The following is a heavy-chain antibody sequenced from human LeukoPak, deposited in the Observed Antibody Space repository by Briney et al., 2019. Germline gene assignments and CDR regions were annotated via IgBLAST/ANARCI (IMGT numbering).Heavy chain of an antibody. CDR2: IIPILGIA. V-gene: IGHV1-69*04. CDR3: AITMIYDAFDI. CDR1: GGTFSSYA. Sequence: SVKVSCKASGGTFSSYAISWVRQAPGQGLEWMGRIIPILGIANYAQKFQGRVTITADKSTSTAYMELSSLRSEDTAVYYCAITMIYDAFDIWGQGTMVTVSS. D-gene: IGHD3-22*01. J-gene: IGHJ3*02.